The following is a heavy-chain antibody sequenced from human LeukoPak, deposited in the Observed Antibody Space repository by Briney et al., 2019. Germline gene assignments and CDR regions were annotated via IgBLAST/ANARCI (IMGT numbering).Heavy chain of an antibody. Sequence: ASVKVSCKASGYPFNNYDINWVRQAPGQGLEWMGWINPKSGGTVYAQKFQGRVTMTRDTSSSTAYMELSRLRFDDTVVYYCARGPRITIFGVVMANDAFDIWGQGTMVTVSS. J-gene: IGHJ3*02. D-gene: IGHD3-3*01. CDR1: GYPFNNYD. CDR3: ARGPRITIFGVVMANDAFDI. CDR2: INPKSGGT. V-gene: IGHV1-2*02.